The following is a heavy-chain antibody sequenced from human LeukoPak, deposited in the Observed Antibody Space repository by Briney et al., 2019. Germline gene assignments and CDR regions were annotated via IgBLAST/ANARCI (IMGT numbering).Heavy chain of an antibody. D-gene: IGHD3-22*01. J-gene: IGHJ4*02. V-gene: IGHV3-30*01. CDR3: ARDYYDSSGYYHYFDY. Sequence: GGSLRLSCAASGFTFSSYAMHWVRQAPGKGLEWVAVIAYDGSNKYYADCVKGRFTISRDNSKNTLYLQMKSVRAEDTAVYYCARDYYDSSGYYHYFDYWGQGTLVTVSS. CDR1: GFTFSSYA. CDR2: IAYDGSNK.